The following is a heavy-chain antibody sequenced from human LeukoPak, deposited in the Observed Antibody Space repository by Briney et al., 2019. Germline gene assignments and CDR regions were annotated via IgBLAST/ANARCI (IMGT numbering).Heavy chain of an antibody. D-gene: IGHD6-19*01. Sequence: SETLSLTCTVSGGSISSGGYYWSWIRQHPGKGLEWIGYIYYSGSTYYNPSLRSRVTISVDSSMNQFSLKLSSVTAADTAVYYCARTTVAAVTAFDYWGQGTLVTVSS. CDR1: GGSISSGGYY. V-gene: IGHV4-31*03. CDR3: ARTTVAAVTAFDY. J-gene: IGHJ4*02. CDR2: IYYSGST.